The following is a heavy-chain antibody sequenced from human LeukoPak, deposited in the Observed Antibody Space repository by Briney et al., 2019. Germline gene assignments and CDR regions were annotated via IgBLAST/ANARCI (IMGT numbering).Heavy chain of an antibody. J-gene: IGHJ4*02. Sequence: PGESLRLSCAASGFTFTNAWMNWVRQAPGKGLEWVSSISSSSSYIYYADSVKGRFTISRDNAKNSLYLQMNSLRAEDTAVYYCASVSGVATNHVDYWGQGTLVTVSS. D-gene: IGHD5-12*01. CDR1: GFTFTNAW. CDR2: ISSSSSYI. V-gene: IGHV3-21*01. CDR3: ASVSGVATNHVDY.